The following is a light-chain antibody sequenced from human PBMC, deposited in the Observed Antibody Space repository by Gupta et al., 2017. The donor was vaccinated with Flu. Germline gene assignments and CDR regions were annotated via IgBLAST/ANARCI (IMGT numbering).Light chain of an antibody. CDR1: TSNIGSNT. CDR2: SNN. CDR3: AAWDDGLSGPV. V-gene: IGLV1-44*01. J-gene: IGLJ3*02. Sequence: QSVLTQAPSASGTLGQRVTISCSGSTSNIGSNTVNWYQQLPGTAPKLPVYSNNQRPSGVPDRFSGSKSGTSASLAISGLQAEDEADYSCAAWDDGLSGPVFGGGTKLTVL.